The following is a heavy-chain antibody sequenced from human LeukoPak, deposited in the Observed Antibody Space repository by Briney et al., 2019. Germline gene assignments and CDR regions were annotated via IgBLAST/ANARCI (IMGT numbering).Heavy chain of an antibody. Sequence: ASVKVSCKPSGYTFANYDINWVRQATGQGLEWMGWMSPNNGNTGYAQKFQGRVTMTRDTSINTAYMELSSLRSEDTAVYYRASNPPRTGDFNYWGQGALVTVSS. D-gene: IGHD7-27*01. CDR3: ASNPPRTGDFNY. V-gene: IGHV1-8*01. CDR2: MSPNNGNT. CDR1: GYTFANYD. J-gene: IGHJ4*02.